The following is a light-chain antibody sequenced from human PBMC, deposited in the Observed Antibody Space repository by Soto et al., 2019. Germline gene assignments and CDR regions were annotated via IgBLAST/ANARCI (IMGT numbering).Light chain of an antibody. V-gene: IGKV3-15*01. CDR1: QSVSGK. Sequence: EVLMTQSPATLSVSPGERATLSCRASQSVSGKLAWYQQKPGQAPRLLIYDASTRATGIPARFSGSGSGTEFSLTISSLQPEDVATYYCQKYNSALGTFGQGTKVDNK. J-gene: IGKJ1*01. CDR2: DAS. CDR3: QKYNSALGT.